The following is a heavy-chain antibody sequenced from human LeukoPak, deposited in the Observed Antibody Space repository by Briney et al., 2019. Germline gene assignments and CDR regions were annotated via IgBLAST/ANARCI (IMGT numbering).Heavy chain of an antibody. CDR2: IYYSGST. CDR1: GGSISSHY. Sequence: PSEALSLTCTVSGGSISSHYWSWIRRPPGKGLEWIGYIYYSGSTNYNPSLTSRVAISVDRSKNQFSLKLTSVTAADTAVYYCARRAADDAFDIWGQGTMVTVS. J-gene: IGHJ3*02. V-gene: IGHV4-59*08. CDR3: ARRAADDAFDI.